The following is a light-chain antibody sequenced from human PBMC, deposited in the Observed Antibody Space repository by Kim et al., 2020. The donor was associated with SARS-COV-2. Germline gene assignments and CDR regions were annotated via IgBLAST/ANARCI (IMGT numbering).Light chain of an antibody. Sequence: DIQMTQSPSSLSASVGDRVTITCRASQDIRNDLGWYQQNPGRAPKRLIYGASSLQSGVPSRFSGSGSGTEFTLTISSVQPEDFATYYCQQTYGTLVTFGQGTKVDIK. CDR2: GAS. CDR1: QDIRND. V-gene: IGKV1-17*01. CDR3: QQTYGTLVT. J-gene: IGKJ1*01.